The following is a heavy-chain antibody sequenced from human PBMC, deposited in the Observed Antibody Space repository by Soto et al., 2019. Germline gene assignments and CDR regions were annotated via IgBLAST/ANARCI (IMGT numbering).Heavy chain of an antibody. D-gene: IGHD3-22*01. CDR3: ARPIEGGSSGYYH. CDR1: GSSISSSNYY. V-gene: IGHV4-39*01. Sequence: QLQLQESGPGLVKPSETLSLTCTVSGSSISSSNYYWAWIRQPPGKGLEWIGRFYYSGSTYYKPSLKSRVSISVDTSKNQFSLKLSSVTAADTAVYYCARPIEGGSSGYYHWGQGTLVTVSS. CDR2: FYYSGST. J-gene: IGHJ5*02.